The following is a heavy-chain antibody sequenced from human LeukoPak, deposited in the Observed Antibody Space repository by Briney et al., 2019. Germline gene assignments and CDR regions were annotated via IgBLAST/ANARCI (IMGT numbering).Heavy chain of an antibody. J-gene: IGHJ4*02. V-gene: IGHV3-9*01. Sequence: HPGGSLRLSCEASGFTFDDYGMHWVRQAPGKGLEWVSTISWNSASVGYVDSVKGRFTISRDNAKKTLYLQMNSLRPEDTALYYCAKDYGYSSSWYDYWGQGTLVTVSS. CDR2: ISWNSASV. CDR1: GFTFDDYG. D-gene: IGHD6-13*01. CDR3: AKDYGYSSSWYDY.